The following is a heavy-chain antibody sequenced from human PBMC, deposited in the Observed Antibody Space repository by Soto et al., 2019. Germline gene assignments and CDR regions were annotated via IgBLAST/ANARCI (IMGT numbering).Heavy chain of an antibody. V-gene: IGHV2-5*02. Sequence: QITLNESGPTQVKPRQTLTLTCTFSGFSLTTSGVGVGWIRQSPGKAPEWLALIYWDDDKRYSPSLKSRLTITKDXXXNXXXXXXXXXXXXXXXXXYCAHRVLRTVFGLVTTTAIYFDFWGQGTPVAVSS. D-gene: IGHD3-3*01. CDR3: AHRVLRTVFGLVTTTAIYFDF. CDR2: IYWDDDK. J-gene: IGHJ4*02. CDR1: GFSLTTSGVG.